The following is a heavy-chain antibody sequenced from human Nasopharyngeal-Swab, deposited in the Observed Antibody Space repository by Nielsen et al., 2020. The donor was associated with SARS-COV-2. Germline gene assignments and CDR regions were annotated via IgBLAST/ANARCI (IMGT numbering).Heavy chain of an antibody. Sequence: GASLKISCAASGFTFSDSAIHWVRPASGEGLEWVARHRSKGNNYATAYAASVKGRFIIFRDDPTNTAYLQMNSLKTEDTAMYYCTRCGGGCYSGRDYWGQGTLVTVSS. D-gene: IGHD2-15*01. CDR1: GFTFSDSA. V-gene: IGHV3-73*01. CDR3: TRCGGGCYSGRDY. CDR2: HRSKGNNYAT. J-gene: IGHJ4*02.